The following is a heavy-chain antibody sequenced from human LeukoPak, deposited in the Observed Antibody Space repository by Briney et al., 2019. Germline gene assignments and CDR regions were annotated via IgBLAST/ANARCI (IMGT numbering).Heavy chain of an antibody. CDR2: VFYSGRT. J-gene: IGHJ4*02. CDR1: GGFIRDSGYY. Sequence: SETLSLACTVSGGFIRDSGYYWGWIRQPPGKGLEWIGTVFYSGRTYYNSSLQSRVTISVDTSKNQFSLRLSSVTPADTAIYYCARLSNDYGDYEGHYWGQGTLVTVSP. CDR3: ARLSNDYGDYEGHY. V-gene: IGHV4-39*01. D-gene: IGHD4-17*01.